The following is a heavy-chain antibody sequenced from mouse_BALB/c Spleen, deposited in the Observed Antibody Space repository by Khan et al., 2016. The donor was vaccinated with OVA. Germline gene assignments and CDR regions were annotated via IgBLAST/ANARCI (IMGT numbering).Heavy chain of an antibody. CDR2: ILPGRGST. CDR3: ARFGNHWYFDV. CDR1: GYTFSTYW. V-gene: IGHV1-9*01. D-gene: IGHD2-1*01. Sequence: QIQLVQSGAELMKPGASMKISCKATGYTFSTYWTEWVKQRPGHGLEWIGEILPGRGSTNYNEKFKGKATFTADTSSNTAHMHLSSLTSADSAVYYCARFGNHWYFDVWGAGTTVTVSS. J-gene: IGHJ1*01.